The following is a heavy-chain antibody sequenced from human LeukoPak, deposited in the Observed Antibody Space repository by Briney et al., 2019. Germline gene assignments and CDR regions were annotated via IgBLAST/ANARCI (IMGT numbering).Heavy chain of an antibody. CDR1: GYTFTGYY. J-gene: IGHJ5*02. CDR3: ARDYTPDYYGSGSSPFDP. D-gene: IGHD3-10*01. CDR2: INPNSGGT. Sequence: GASVKVSCKASGYTFTGYYMHWVRRAPGQGLEWMGWINPNSGGTNYAQKFQGRVTMTRDTSISTAYMELSRLRSDGTAVYYCARDYTPDYYGSGSSPFDPWGQGTLVTVSS. V-gene: IGHV1-2*02.